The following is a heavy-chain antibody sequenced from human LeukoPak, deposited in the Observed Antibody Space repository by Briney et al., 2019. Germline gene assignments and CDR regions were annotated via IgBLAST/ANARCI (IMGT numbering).Heavy chain of an antibody. CDR3: ARDVGYDIWSGYYDY. Sequence: GGSLRLSCAASGFTFSSYAMHWVRQAPGKGLEYVSAISSNGGSTYYANSVKGRFTISRDNSKNTLYLQMGSLRAEDMAVYYCARDVGYDIWSGYYDYWGQGTLVTVSS. D-gene: IGHD3-3*01. V-gene: IGHV3-64*01. CDR2: ISSNGGST. J-gene: IGHJ4*02. CDR1: GFTFSSYA.